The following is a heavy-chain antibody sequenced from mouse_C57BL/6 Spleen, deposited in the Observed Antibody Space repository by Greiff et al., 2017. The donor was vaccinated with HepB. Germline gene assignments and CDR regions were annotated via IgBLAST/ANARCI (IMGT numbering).Heavy chain of an antibody. J-gene: IGHJ2*01. CDR2: INPNNGGT. V-gene: IGHV1-22*01. D-gene: IGHD1-1*01. Sequence: EVQLQQSGPELVKPGASVKMSCKASGYTFTDYNMHWVKQSHGKSLEWIGYINPNNGGTSYNQKFKGKATLTVNKSSSTAYMELRSLTSEDSAVYYCAREHDYGSSLFDYWGQGTTLTVSS. CDR1: GYTFTDYN. CDR3: AREHDYGSSLFDY.